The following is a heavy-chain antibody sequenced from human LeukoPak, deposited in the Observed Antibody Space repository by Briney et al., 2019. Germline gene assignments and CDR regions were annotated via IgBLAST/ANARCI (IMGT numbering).Heavy chain of an antibody. D-gene: IGHD5-12*01. Sequence: GRSLRLSCAASGFTISSDYMSWVRQAPGKGLDSPSVIYSGGSTYYADSVKGRFTISRDNSKNTLYLQMNSLRAEDTAVYYCARGGGYSGYDLFDYWGQGTLVTVSS. CDR1: GFTISSDY. J-gene: IGHJ4*02. CDR3: ARGGGYSGYDLFDY. CDR2: IYSGGST. V-gene: IGHV3-66*02.